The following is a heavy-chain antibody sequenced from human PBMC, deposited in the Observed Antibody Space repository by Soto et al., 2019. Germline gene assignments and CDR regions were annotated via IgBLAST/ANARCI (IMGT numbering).Heavy chain of an antibody. D-gene: IGHD6-19*01. CDR2: INWNGDST. V-gene: IGHV3-20*01. CDR1: GFTFDDYG. Sequence: EVQLVESGGGVVRPGGSLRLSCVASGFTFDDYGMSWVRLAPGKGLEWVSRINWNGDSTGYSDSVKGRFTISRDNAKNSLFLQMNSLRAEDTAFYHCVRVGVTAVAGDEYYFDYWGQGTLVTVSS. J-gene: IGHJ4*02. CDR3: VRVGVTAVAGDEYYFDY.